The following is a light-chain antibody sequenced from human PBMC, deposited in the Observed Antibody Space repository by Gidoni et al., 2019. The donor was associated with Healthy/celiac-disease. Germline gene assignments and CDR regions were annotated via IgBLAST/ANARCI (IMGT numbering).Light chain of an antibody. Sequence: EIVLPQPPAPLSLSPGERATLSCRAIQSVSSYLAWYQQKPGQAPRLLIYDASNRATGLPARFSGSGSGSDFTLTSSSLESEDFAVYYCQQRSNWPPEITFGQGTRLEIK. V-gene: IGKV3-11*01. CDR1: QSVSSY. CDR3: QQRSNWPPEIT. CDR2: DAS. J-gene: IGKJ5*01.